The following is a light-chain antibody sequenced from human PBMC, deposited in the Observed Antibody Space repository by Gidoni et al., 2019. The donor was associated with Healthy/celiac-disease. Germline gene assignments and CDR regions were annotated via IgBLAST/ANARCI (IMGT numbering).Light chain of an antibody. CDR3: QRSYSLSSIT. Sequence: DIQMIQSPSSLSASVGDRVTITCRASQSIDTYLNWYQHKPGEAPKLLIYATSYLQSGVPSRFSGSGFGTEFTLTISSLQHEDFATYYCQRSYSLSSITFGQGTRLEIK. CDR1: QSIDTY. J-gene: IGKJ5*01. V-gene: IGKV1-39*01. CDR2: ATS.